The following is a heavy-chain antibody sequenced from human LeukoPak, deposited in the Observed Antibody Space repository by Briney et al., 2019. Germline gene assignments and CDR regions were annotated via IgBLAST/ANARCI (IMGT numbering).Heavy chain of an antibody. J-gene: IGHJ4*02. CDR1: GDSVSSGSSY. Sequence: TSETLSLTCTVSGDSVSSGSSYWSWIRQPPGEGLQWLGYIHHSGSTNYNPSLKSRVTISVDTSKNQFSLKLSSVTTADTAVYYCARGSAWYFVYWGQGTLVTVSS. D-gene: IGHD6-19*01. CDR3: ARGSAWYFVY. V-gene: IGHV4-61*01. CDR2: IHHSGST.